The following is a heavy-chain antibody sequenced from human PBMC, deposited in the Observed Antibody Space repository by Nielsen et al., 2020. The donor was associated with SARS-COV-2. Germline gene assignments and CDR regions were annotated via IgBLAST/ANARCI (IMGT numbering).Heavy chain of an antibody. D-gene: IGHD3-10*01. Sequence: GESLKISCAASGFTFSNPWMNWVRQAPGKGLEWVGRIKSKVEGGTTDYAGPVKGRFTISRDDSKNTLYLQMNSLKTEDTAVYYCTAGGITMVRGVMQYWGQGTLVTVSP. CDR1: GFTFSNPW. CDR3: TAGGITMVRGVMQY. J-gene: IGHJ1*01. V-gene: IGHV3-15*01. CDR2: IKSKVEGGTT.